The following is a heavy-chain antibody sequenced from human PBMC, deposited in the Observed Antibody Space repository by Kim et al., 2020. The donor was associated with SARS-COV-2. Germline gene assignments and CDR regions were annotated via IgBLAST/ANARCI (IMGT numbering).Heavy chain of an antibody. CDR1: GYTLTELS. Sequence: ASVKVSCKVSGYTLTELSMHWVRQAPGKGLEWMGGFDPEDGETIYAQKFQGRVTMTEDTSTDTAYMELSSLRSEDTAVYYCATLDIVVVVAARAFDYWGQGTLVTVSS. CDR3: ATLDIVVVVAARAFDY. D-gene: IGHD2-15*01. V-gene: IGHV1-24*01. CDR2: FDPEDGET. J-gene: IGHJ4*02.